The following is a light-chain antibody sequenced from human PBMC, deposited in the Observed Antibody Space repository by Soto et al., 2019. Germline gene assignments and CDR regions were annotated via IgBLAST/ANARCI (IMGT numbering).Light chain of an antibody. CDR2: AAS. CDR3: QQYSDWPLT. CDR1: QTIPSK. V-gene: IGKV3D-15*01. Sequence: EIVMTQSPATLSVSPGERVTLSCRPSQTIPSKLAWYQQRPGQAPRPLIYAASTKATGSPARFSGNGFGTEFTLNISSLQSEDFAVYYCQQYSDWPLTFGGGTKVEIK. J-gene: IGKJ4*02.